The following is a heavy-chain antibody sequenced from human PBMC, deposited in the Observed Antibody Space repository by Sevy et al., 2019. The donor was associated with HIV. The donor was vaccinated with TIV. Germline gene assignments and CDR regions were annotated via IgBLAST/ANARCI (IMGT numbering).Heavy chain of an antibody. J-gene: IGHJ4*02. D-gene: IGHD6-13*01. CDR2: ISFSSNYI. CDR1: EFTFSTYT. V-gene: IGHV3-21*01. Sequence: GGSLRLSCAASEFTFSTYTMNWVRQAPGKALQWVSSISFSSNYIFFADSMKGRFTISRDNAKNSLYLQMNSLRAEDTAVYYCARGHSSSWSYFDYWGQGTLVTVSS. CDR3: ARGHSSSWSYFDY.